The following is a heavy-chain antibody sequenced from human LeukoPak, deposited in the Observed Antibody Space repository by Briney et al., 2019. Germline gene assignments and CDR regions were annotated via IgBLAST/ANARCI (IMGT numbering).Heavy chain of an antibody. J-gene: IGHJ6*02. CDR2: ISSSSSYT. V-gene: IGHV3-11*06. Sequence: GGSLRLSCAASGFTFSDYYMSWIRQAPGKGLEWVSYISSSSSYTNYADSVKGRFTISRDNAKNSLYLQMNSLRAEDTAVYYCARDGPYDILTGYSSSGMDVWGQGTTVTVSS. D-gene: IGHD3-9*01. CDR3: ARDGPYDILTGYSSSGMDV. CDR1: GFTFSDYY.